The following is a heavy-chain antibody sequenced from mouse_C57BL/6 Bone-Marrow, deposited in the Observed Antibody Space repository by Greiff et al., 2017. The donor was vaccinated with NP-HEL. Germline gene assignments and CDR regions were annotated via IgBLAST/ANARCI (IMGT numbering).Heavy chain of an antibody. CDR3: ARGAY. CDR2: IYPGDGDT. CDR1: GYEFSNYW. V-gene: IGHV1-80*01. Sequence: VQLQPSGAALVQPGASVKISCKASGYEFSNYWMNWVKQRPGKGLEWIGQIYPGDGDTNYNGKFKDKATLTADKSSSTAYMQLSRLTSEDSAVYFCARGAYWGQGTLVTVSA. J-gene: IGHJ3*01.